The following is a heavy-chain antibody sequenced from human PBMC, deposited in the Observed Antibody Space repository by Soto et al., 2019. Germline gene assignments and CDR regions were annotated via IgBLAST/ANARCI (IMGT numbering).Heavy chain of an antibody. Sequence: QVQLQESGPGLVKPSQTLSLTCTVSGGSITSDYSCWSWIRQPPGEGLEWIGHIFDSGTTYTNPSRRSQVAISLDPSKNHFSLTLSSVTAPDTAVYYCARGPSGDKVHYWGQGALVTVSS. CDR1: GGSITSDYSC. D-gene: IGHD7-27*01. CDR2: IFDSGTT. V-gene: IGHV4-30-4*01. J-gene: IGHJ4*02. CDR3: ARGPSGDKVHY.